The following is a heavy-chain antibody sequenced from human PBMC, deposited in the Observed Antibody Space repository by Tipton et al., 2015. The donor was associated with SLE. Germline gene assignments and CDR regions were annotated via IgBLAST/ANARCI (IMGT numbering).Heavy chain of an antibody. Sequence: LRLSCSVSGGSISRSYYYWGWIRQPPGKGLEWIGSISYSGSTYDNPSLKSRVTISADMSKNQFSLTLNSVTAADTAVYYCAREGYSNSFDYWGQGTLVTVSS. J-gene: IGHJ4*02. CDR3: AREGYSNSFDY. V-gene: IGHV4-39*07. D-gene: IGHD4-11*01. CDR2: ISYSGST. CDR1: GGSISRSYYY.